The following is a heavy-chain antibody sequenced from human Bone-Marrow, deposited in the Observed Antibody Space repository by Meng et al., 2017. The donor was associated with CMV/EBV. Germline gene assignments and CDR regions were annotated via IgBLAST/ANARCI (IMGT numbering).Heavy chain of an antibody. CDR3: VRLMAAHDAFDI. J-gene: IGHJ3*02. D-gene: IGHD5-24*01. Sequence: GESLKISCAASGFTVSSNYMSWVRQAPGKGLEWVSVIYSGGSTYYADSVKGRFTISRDNAKNSLYLQMNSLRAEDTAVYYCVRLMAAHDAFDIWGQGTMVTVPS. V-gene: IGHV3-53*01. CDR2: IYSGGST. CDR1: GFTVSSNY.